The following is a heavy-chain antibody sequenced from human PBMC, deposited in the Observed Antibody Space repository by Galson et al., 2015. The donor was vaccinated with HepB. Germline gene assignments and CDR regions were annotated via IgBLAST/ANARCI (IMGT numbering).Heavy chain of an antibody. J-gene: IGHJ4*02. CDR2: IKQDGSEK. D-gene: IGHD2-15*01. CDR3: ARDLYCSGGSCNY. V-gene: IGHV3-7*03. Sequence: SLRLSCAASGFTFSSYWMSWVRQAPGKGLEWVANIKQDGSEKYYVDSVKGRFTISRDNAKNSLYLQMNSLRAEDTAVYYCARDLYCSGGSCNYWGQGTLVTVSS. CDR1: GFTFSSYW.